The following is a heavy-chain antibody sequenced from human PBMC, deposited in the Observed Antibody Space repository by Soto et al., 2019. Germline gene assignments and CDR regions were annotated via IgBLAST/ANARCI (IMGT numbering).Heavy chain of an antibody. CDR2: ISSSSSYI. J-gene: IGHJ4*02. Sequence: PGGSLSLSSAASRFTFSSYSMNWVRQAPGKGLEWVSSISSSSSYIYYADSLKGRFTISRDNAKNSLYLQMNSLRAEDTAVYYCARDSTAGDYEPSVFDYWGQGTLVTVSS. V-gene: IGHV3-21*01. D-gene: IGHD4-17*01. CDR3: ARDSTAGDYEPSVFDY. CDR1: RFTFSSYS.